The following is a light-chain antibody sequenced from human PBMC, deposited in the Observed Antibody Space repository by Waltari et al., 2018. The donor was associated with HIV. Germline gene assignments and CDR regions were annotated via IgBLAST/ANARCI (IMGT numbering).Light chain of an antibody. J-gene: IGLJ2*01. Sequence: QSALTQPPSASGSPGQSVTISCTGTSSDIGDSDYVSWYQQHPGKAPKLIISEVNKRASGVPDRFSGAKSGNTASLTVSGLQAEDEADYYCSSDVPTKDFSVLFGGGTKLTVL. CDR1: SSDIGDSDY. CDR2: EVN. CDR3: SSDVPTKDFSVL. V-gene: IGLV2-8*01.